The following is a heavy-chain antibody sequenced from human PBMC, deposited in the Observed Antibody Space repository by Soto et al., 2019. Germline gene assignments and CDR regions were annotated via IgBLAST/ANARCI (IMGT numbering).Heavy chain of an antibody. J-gene: IGHJ6*02. CDR2: ISSSSSTI. D-gene: IGHD6-13*01. Sequence: GGSLRLSCAASGFTFSSYSMNWVRQAPGKGLEWVSYISSSSSTIYYADSVKGRFTISRDNAKNSLYLQMNSLRDEDTAVYYCARVVDIAEESYGYGLDVWGQGTTVTVSS. CDR3: ARVVDIAEESYGYGLDV. V-gene: IGHV3-48*02. CDR1: GFTFSSYS.